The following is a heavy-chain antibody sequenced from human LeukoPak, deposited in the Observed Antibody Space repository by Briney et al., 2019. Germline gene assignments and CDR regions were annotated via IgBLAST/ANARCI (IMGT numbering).Heavy chain of an antibody. CDR3: ARGIQGVATYYFDY. V-gene: IGHV3-21*01. CDR1: GFTFSSYS. J-gene: IGHJ4*02. Sequence: PGGSLRLSCAASGFTFSSYSMNWVRQAPGKGLEWVSSISSSSSYIYYADSVKGRFTISRDNAKNSLYLQMNSLRAEDTAVYYCARGIQGVATYYFDYWGQGTLVTVSS. D-gene: IGHD2-15*01. CDR2: ISSSSSYI.